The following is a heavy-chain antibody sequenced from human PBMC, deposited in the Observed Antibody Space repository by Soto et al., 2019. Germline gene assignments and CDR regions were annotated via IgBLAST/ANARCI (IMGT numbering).Heavy chain of an antibody. CDR1: GYSISSGYY. Sequence: SKTLSLTCAVSGYSISSGYYWGWIRQPPGKGLEWIGSIYHSGSTYYNPSPKSRVTISVDTSKNQFSLKLSSVTAADTAVYYCARGLGPANWFDPWGQGTLVTVSS. D-gene: IGHD3-16*01. CDR3: ARGLGPANWFDP. J-gene: IGHJ5*02. CDR2: IYHSGST. V-gene: IGHV4-38-2*01.